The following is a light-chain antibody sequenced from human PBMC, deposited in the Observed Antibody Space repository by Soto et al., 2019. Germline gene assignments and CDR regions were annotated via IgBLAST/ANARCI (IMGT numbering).Light chain of an antibody. CDR3: QHRSNWPSWT. CDR2: AAS. J-gene: IGKJ1*01. V-gene: IGKV3-11*01. Sequence: ENVLTPSPGTLSLSPGERATLSCRASQSVGTYLAWYQQKPGQAPRLLIFAASKRATGIPARFSGSGSGTDFTLTISSLETEDLAVYYCQHRSNWPSWTFGAGTKVDIK. CDR1: QSVGTY.